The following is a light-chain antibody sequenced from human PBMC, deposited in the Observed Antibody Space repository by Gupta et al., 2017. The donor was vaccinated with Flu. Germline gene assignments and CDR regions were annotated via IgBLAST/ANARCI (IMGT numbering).Light chain of an antibody. CDR1: QTIYSE. CDR2: PAT. J-gene: IGKJ4*01. Sequence: DIQMTQSPSSVSASVGDRVSVTCRASQTIYSEVAWYQHKAGKAPKLLIHPATTLQNGVPSRSSGSGYGTDFTLTITSLQPEDFATYYCQQAYSFPLTFGGGTKVEI. V-gene: IGKV1-12*01. CDR3: QQAYSFPLT.